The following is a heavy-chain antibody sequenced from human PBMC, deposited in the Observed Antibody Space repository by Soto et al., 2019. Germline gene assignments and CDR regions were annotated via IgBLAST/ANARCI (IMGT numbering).Heavy chain of an antibody. D-gene: IGHD3-3*01. CDR3: ARVPYDFWSGYPPYGMDV. CDR2: IYYSGNT. Sequence: SETLSLTCTVSGGSISSYYWSWIRQPPGKGLEWIGYIYYSGNTNYNPSLKSRVTISVDTSKNQFSLKLSSVTAADTAVYYCARVPYDFWSGYPPYGMDVWGQGTTVTVSS. CDR1: GGSISSYY. V-gene: IGHV4-59*01. J-gene: IGHJ6*02.